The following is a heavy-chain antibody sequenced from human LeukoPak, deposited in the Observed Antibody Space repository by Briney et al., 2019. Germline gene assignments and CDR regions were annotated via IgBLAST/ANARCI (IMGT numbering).Heavy chain of an antibody. V-gene: IGHV4-39*01. CDR1: GDSFSSSSYY. J-gene: IGHJ6*03. CDR3: AGRSIVVATSSYYMDV. CDR2: INYSGTT. D-gene: IGHD1-26*01. Sequence: PSETLSLTCSVSGDSFSSSSYYWGWIRQPPGKGLEWIGSINYSGTTYYNPSLKSRVTISVDTSKNQFSLRLSSVTVADTAVYYCAGRSIVVATSSYYMDVWGKGTTVTVSS.